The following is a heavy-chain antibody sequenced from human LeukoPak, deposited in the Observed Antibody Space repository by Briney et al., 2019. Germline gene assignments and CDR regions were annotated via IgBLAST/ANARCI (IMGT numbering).Heavy chain of an antibody. J-gene: IGHJ4*02. CDR3: ARFDSTRKNFDY. D-gene: IGHD3-22*01. Sequence: SQTLSLTCVISGDSVSNNNTGRSWIRLSPSRGLERLGRTYYRSKWNTDYAVSVTSPITINPDTPKNQFSLQLKSVTPEDTAVYYCARFDSTRKNFDYWGQGTLLTVSS. CDR1: GDSVSNNNTG. V-gene: IGHV6-1*01. CDR2: TYYRSKWNT.